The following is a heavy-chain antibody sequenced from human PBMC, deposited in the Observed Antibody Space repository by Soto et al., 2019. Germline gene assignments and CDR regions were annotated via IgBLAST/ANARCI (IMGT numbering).Heavy chain of an antibody. D-gene: IGHD6-19*01. J-gene: IGHJ6*04. Sequence: SETLSLSCTVSGGSISSYYWSWIRQPPGKGLEWIGYIYYGGSTNYNPSLKSRVTIPVDTSKNQFSLKLSSVTPADKAVYYCASAMGNYSSGWYPVGRYYYYYAMHVSPKGTTVTV. V-gene: IGHV4-59*01. CDR3: ASAMGNYSSGWYPVGRYYYYYAMHV. CDR2: IYYGGST. CDR1: GGSISSYY.